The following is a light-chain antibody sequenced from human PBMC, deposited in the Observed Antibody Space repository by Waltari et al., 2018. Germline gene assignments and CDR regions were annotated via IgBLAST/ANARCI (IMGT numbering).Light chain of an antibody. CDR2: AAS. J-gene: IGKJ1*01. V-gene: IGKV1-39*01. CDR3: QQSSSTPPWT. CDR1: QSVSSY. Sequence: DIQMTQSPSSLSASVGDRVTITCRASQSVSSYLNWYQQKPWKAPRLLIYAASSLQSGVPSRFSGSGSGTDFALTISSLQPEDFATYYCQQSSSTPPWTFGQGTKVEIK.